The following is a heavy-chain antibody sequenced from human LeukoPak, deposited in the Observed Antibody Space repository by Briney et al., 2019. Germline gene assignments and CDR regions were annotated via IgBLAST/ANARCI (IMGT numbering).Heavy chain of an antibody. J-gene: IGHJ4*02. D-gene: IGHD4-17*01. CDR2: INPNSGGT. CDR3: GRERDGDYLAY. CDR1: GGTFSSYA. V-gene: IGHV1-2*02. Sequence: ASVKVSCKASGGTFSSYAISWVRQAPGQGLEWMGWINPNSGGTNYAQKFQGRVTMTRDTSISTAYMELRSLRSDDTAVYYCGRERDGDYLAYWGQGTLVTVSS.